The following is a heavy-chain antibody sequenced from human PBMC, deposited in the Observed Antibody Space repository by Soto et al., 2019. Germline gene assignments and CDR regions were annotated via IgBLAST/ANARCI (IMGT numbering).Heavy chain of an antibody. CDR2: ISAHNGNT. CDR1: GYGFTTYG. Sequence: QVHLVQSGAEVKKPGASVKVSCKGSGYGFTTYGITWVRQAPGQGLEWMAWISAHNGNTNYAQKLQGRITGTRDTSTSTAYMELRSLSSDDTAVYYCARWRYGDYWGQGALVTVSS. V-gene: IGHV1-18*01. CDR3: ARWRYGDY. J-gene: IGHJ4*02. D-gene: IGHD1-1*01.